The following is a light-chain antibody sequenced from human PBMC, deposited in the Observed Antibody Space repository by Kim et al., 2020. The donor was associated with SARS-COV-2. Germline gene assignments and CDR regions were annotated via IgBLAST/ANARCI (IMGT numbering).Light chain of an antibody. V-gene: IGKV1-33*01. CDR3: QQYDNPYT. Sequence: DIQMTQSPSSLSASVGDRVTITCQASQDISNYLNWYQQKPGKAPKLLIYDASNLETGVPSRFSGSGSGTDFTFTISSLQPEDTATYYCQQYDNPYTFGQGTKLEI. J-gene: IGKJ2*01. CDR2: DAS. CDR1: QDISNY.